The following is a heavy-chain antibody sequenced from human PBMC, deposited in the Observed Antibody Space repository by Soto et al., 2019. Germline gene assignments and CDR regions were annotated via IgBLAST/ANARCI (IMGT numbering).Heavy chain of an antibody. V-gene: IGHV3-74*01. J-gene: IGHJ4*02. D-gene: IGHD7-27*01. CDR2: INSDGSST. CDR1: GFTFNNYW. Sequence: GGSLRLSCAASGFTFNNYWVHWVRQAPGKGLVWVSRINSDGSSTSYADSVKGRFTISRDNAKNTLYLQMNSLRAEDTAVYYCASSLLTPFDYWGQGTLVTVSS. CDR3: ASSLLTPFDY.